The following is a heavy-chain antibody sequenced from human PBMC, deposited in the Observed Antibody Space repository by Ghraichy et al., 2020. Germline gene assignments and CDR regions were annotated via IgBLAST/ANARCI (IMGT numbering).Heavy chain of an antibody. CDR1: GYTFSNYG. CDR3: ARSLKHYDTSGSYPYFQH. CDR2: ISAYNGNT. Sequence: ASVKVSCKASGYTFSNYGISWVRQAPGQGLEWMGWISAYNGNTNYAQKLQGRVTMTTDTSTSTAYMELRSLRSDDTAVYYCARSLKHYDTSGSYPYFQHWGQGTLVTVSS. V-gene: IGHV1-18*01. J-gene: IGHJ1*01. D-gene: IGHD3-10*01.